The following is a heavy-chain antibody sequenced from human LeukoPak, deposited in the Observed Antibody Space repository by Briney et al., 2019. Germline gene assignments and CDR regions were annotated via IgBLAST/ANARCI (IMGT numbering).Heavy chain of an antibody. CDR3: ARVDPYDFWSGYSDLGWGLDV. J-gene: IGHJ6*02. D-gene: IGHD3-3*01. Sequence: GGSLRLSFVPSEFTFRSFWITWGRKAPGRGRGGGANIKQEGGEKYYVDSVKGRFTISRDNDKNSVFLEMNSLRAEDTAVYYCARVDPYDFWSGYSDLGWGLDVWGHGTTVTVSS. CDR1: EFTFRSFW. CDR2: IKQEGGEK. V-gene: IGHV3-7*03.